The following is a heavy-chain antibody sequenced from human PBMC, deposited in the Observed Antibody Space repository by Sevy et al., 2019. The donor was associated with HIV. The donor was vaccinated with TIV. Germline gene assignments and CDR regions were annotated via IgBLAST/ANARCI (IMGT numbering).Heavy chain of an antibody. V-gene: IGHV1-69*13. CDR1: GGTFSSYA. D-gene: IGHD3-3*01. Sequence: ASVKVSCKASGGTFSSYAISWVRQAPGQGLEWMGGIIPIFGTANYAQKFQGRVTITADESTGTAYMELSSLRSEDTAVYYCARDHDYDLRGYYYYYSMDVWGQGTTVTVSS. J-gene: IGHJ6*02. CDR3: ARDHDYDLRGYYYYYSMDV. CDR2: IIPIFGTA.